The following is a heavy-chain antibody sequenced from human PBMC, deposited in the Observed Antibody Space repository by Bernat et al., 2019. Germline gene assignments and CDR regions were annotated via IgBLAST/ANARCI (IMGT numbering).Heavy chain of an antibody. CDR2: IYYNGNT. D-gene: IGHD3-10*01. J-gene: IGHJ3*02. Sequence: QLQLQESGPGLVKPSETLSLTCTVSAGSISSNNYFWGWIREPPGKGLEWIGSIYYNGNTYYKPSLRSRVTISVDTSKNQFSLKLTSMTAADTAVYFCARQEVRGDDAFDIWGQGTMVTVSS. CDR1: AGSISSNNYF. CDR3: ARQEVRGDDAFDI. V-gene: IGHV4-39*01.